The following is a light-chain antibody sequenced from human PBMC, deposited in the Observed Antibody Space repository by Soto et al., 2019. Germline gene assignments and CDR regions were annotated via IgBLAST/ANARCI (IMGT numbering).Light chain of an antibody. J-gene: IGKJ4*01. V-gene: IGKV1-12*01. CDR1: RNIKTS. CDR3: QQMNSFPPT. Sequence: DIQMTQSPSSVSASVGDRVTITCRASRNIKTSLAWYQQRPGKGPELLIYDASTLQSGVPSRISGSGSGTEFTLTISRLQPEDFATFYCQQMNSFPPTFGGGTKVTI. CDR2: DAS.